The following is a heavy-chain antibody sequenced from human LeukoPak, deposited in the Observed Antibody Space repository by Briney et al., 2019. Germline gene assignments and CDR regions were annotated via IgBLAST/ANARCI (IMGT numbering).Heavy chain of an antibody. CDR1: GGSFSSGPYY. J-gene: IGHJ6*03. Sequence: PSETLSLTCAVYGGSFSSGPYYWSWIRQPPGKGLEWIGYIYYTGSTNHNPSLKSRVTISVDTSKNQFSLKLSSVTAADTAVYYCARVVYSGYDFRGAMDVWGKGTTVTVSS. D-gene: IGHD5-12*01. V-gene: IGHV4-61*01. CDR3: ARVVYSGYDFRGAMDV. CDR2: IYYTGST.